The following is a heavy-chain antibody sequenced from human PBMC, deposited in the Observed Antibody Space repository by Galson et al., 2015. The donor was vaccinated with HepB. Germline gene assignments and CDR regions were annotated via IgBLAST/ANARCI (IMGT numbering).Heavy chain of an antibody. D-gene: IGHD6-19*01. Sequence: SLRLSCAASGFTFSNYGMHWVRQAPGKGLEWVAVIWYDGSQKYYGDSVKGRSAISRDNSKDTVYLRMSSLRAEDTAVYYCARGSITVSGHFDYWGQGSLVTVSS. CDR1: GFTFSNYG. J-gene: IGHJ4*02. CDR3: ARGSITVSGHFDY. CDR2: IWYDGSQK. V-gene: IGHV3-33*01.